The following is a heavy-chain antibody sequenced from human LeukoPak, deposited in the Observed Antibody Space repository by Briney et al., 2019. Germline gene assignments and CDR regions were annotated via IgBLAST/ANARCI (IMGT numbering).Heavy chain of an antibody. Sequence: SETLSLTCTVSGGSISSYYWSWIRQPAGKGLEWIGRIYTSGSTNYNPSLKSRVTMSVDTSKNQFSLKLSSVTAADTAAYYCARGPPLFDWLLYRLKPFDYWGQGTLVTVSS. CDR1: GGSISSYY. D-gene: IGHD3-9*01. CDR2: IYTSGST. CDR3: ARGPPLFDWLLYRLKPFDY. J-gene: IGHJ4*02. V-gene: IGHV4-4*07.